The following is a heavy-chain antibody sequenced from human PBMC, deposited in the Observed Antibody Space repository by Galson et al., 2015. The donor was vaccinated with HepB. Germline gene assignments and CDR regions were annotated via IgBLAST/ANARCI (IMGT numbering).Heavy chain of an antibody. Sequence: SVKVSCKVSGYTLTELSMHWVRQAPGQRLEWMGWINAGNGNTKYSQKFQGRVTITRDTSASTAYMELSSLRSEDTAVYYCARGSGGPGWFDPWGQGTLVTVSS. V-gene: IGHV1-3*01. D-gene: IGHD2-15*01. CDR3: ARGSGGPGWFDP. CDR1: GYTLTELS. J-gene: IGHJ5*02. CDR2: INAGNGNT.